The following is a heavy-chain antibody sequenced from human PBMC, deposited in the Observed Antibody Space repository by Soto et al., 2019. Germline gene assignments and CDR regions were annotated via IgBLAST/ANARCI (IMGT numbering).Heavy chain of an antibody. CDR1: GGSINSGGYY. CDR3: ARGYRQSGDSSSWVFDY. J-gene: IGHJ4*02. D-gene: IGHD6-13*01. CDR2: MYYSGST. V-gene: IGHV4-31*03. Sequence: QVQLRESGPGLVKPSQTLSLTCTVSGGSINSGGYYWNWIRQHPGKGLEWIGYMYYSGSTYYNPFLRSRVIISADTSENHFSLKLSSVTAADTAVYFCARGYRQSGDSSSWVFDYWGQGTLVNVSS.